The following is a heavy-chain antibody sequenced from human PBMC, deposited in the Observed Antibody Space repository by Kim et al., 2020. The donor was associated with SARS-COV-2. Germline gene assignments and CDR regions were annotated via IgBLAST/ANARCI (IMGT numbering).Heavy chain of an antibody. Sequence: SVKVSCKSSGGTFSSYAISWVPQAPGQGLEWMGRIIPILGIANYAQKFQGRVTITADKSTSTAYMELSSLRSEDTAVYYCARVVDYDILTGYSYYFDYWGQGTLVTVSS. CDR1: GGTFSSYA. D-gene: IGHD3-9*01. CDR2: IIPILGIA. V-gene: IGHV1-69*04. CDR3: ARVVDYDILTGYSYYFDY. J-gene: IGHJ4*02.